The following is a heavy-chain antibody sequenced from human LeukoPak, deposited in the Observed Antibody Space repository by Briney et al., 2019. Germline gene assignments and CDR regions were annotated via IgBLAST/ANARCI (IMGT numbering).Heavy chain of an antibody. J-gene: IGHJ4*02. D-gene: IGHD5-18*01. CDR3: ARATAGNTYGATDS. V-gene: IGHV4-59*01. CDR2: FHYSGTT. Sequence: SETLSLTCAVSGGSISGYYWIWIRQSPGEGLEWIGHFHYSGTTDDNPSLKSRVTISLDTSRKQFSLKLSSVSAADTAVYYCARATAGNTYGATDSWGQGTLVTVSS. CDR1: GGSISGYY.